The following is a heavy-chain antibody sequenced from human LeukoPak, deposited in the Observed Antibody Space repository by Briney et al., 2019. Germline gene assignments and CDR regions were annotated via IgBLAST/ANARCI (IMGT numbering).Heavy chain of an antibody. J-gene: IGHJ4*02. CDR2: ISSSSSTI. CDR3: ARTYRNGDKFCSVY. Sequence: PGGSLKLSCAASGFTFSSYSMNWVRQAPGKGLEWVSYISSSSSTIYYADSVKGRFTISRDSAKNSLYLQMSSLRAEDTAVYYCARTYRNGDKFCSVYWGQGTLVTVSS. V-gene: IGHV3-48*01. CDR1: GFTFSSYS. D-gene: IGHD5-24*01.